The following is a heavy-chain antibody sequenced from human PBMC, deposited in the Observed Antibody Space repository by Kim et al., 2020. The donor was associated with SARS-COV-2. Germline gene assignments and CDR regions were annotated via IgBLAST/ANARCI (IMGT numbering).Heavy chain of an antibody. CDR3: ARGRPKGYDY. Sequence: STNYNPALKSRVTISVDTSKNQFSLKLTSVTAADTAVYYCARGRPKGYDYWGQGTLVTVSS. J-gene: IGHJ4*02. V-gene: IGHV4-34*01. CDR2: ST. D-gene: IGHD2-15*01.